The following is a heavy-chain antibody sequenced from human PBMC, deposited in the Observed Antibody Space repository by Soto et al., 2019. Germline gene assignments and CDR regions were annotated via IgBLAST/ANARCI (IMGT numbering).Heavy chain of an antibody. Sequence: ASVKVSCKASGYTFTSYGISWVRQAPGQGLEWMGWISAYNGNTNYAQKLQGRVTMTTDTSTSTAYMELRSLRSDDTAVYYCASALYDSSGYYPAYYFDYWGQGTLVTVSS. V-gene: IGHV1-18*01. D-gene: IGHD3-22*01. J-gene: IGHJ4*02. CDR1: GYTFTSYG. CDR2: ISAYNGNT. CDR3: ASALYDSSGYYPAYYFDY.